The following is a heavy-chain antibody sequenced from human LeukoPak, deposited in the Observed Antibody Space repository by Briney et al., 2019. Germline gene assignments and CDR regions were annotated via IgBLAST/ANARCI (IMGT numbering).Heavy chain of an antibody. V-gene: IGHV1-3*01. J-gene: IGHJ3*02. D-gene: IGHD2-15*01. CDR2: INAGNGNT. CDR3: AREDIVVVVASRGFDI. CDR1: GYTFTSYA. Sequence: ASVKVSCKASGYTFTSYAMHWVRQAPGQRLEWMGWINAGNGNTKYSQKFQGRVTITRDTSASTAYMELSSLRSEDTAVYYRAREDIVVVVASRGFDIWGQGTMVTVSS.